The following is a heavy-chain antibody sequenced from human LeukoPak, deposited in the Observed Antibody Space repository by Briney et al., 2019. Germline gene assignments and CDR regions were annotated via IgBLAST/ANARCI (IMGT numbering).Heavy chain of an antibody. CDR2: IIPILGTA. D-gene: IGHD4-23*01. CDR1: GGTFSSYA. Sequence: GASVKVSCKASGGTFSSYAISWVRQAPGQGLEWMGGIIPILGTANYAQKFQGRVTITTDESTSTAYMELSSLRSEDTAVYYCATLHGGNPSDYWGQGTLVTVSS. J-gene: IGHJ4*02. CDR3: ATLHGGNPSDY. V-gene: IGHV1-69*05.